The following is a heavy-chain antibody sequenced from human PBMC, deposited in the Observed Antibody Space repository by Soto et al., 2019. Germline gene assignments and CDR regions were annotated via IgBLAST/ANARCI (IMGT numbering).Heavy chain of an antibody. Sequence: ASSVKVSCKASGFSFSDYFMHWVRQAPGQGLEWMGIINPSGDRTDYAQKFQGRVTITRDTSTSTVYMDLSSLRYEDTAVYYCVSDNRQNYG. CDR2: INPSGDRT. CDR1: GFSFSDYF. J-gene: IGHJ6*01. V-gene: IGHV1-46*01. CDR3: VSDNRQNYG.